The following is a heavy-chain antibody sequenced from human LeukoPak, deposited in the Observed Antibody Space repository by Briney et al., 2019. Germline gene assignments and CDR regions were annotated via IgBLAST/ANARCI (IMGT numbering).Heavy chain of an antibody. CDR1: GGSFSGYY. V-gene: IGHV4-34*01. CDR2: VSHSGST. Sequence: SETLSLTCAVYGGSFSGYYWSWIRQPPGKGLEWIGEVSHSGSTNYNPSLKSRVTISVDTSKNLFSLKVSSVTAADTAVYYCARGRSNYYGMDVWGQGTTVTVSS. CDR3: ARGRSNYYGMDV. J-gene: IGHJ6*02. D-gene: IGHD1-26*01.